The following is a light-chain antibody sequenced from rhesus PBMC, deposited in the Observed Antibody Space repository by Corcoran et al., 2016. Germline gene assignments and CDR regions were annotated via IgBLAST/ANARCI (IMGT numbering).Light chain of an antibody. CDR2: EVS. J-gene: IGKJ4*01. CDR3: MQALAFPLT. V-gene: IGKV2-104*01. Sequence: EIVMTQTPLSLPVTLGEPASISCRSTQSLLYSEDGKTYLEWYLKKPGQSPQFLIYEVSNRAPGVPERCGGSGSGTVLTLKISRVEAEYVGTYYCMQALAFPLTFGGGTKVEVK. CDR1: QSLLYSEDGKTY.